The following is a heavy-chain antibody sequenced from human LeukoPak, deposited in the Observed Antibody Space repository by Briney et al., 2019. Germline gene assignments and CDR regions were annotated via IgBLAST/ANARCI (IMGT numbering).Heavy chain of an antibody. Sequence: GEPLKISCKSSGYTFSNYLIGWVRQMPGKGLEWMGIIYPGDWDTRYSPSFEGQVSISADKSISTAYLQWSSLKASDTAMYYCARVPYSISSMDYWGQGTLVTVSS. D-gene: IGHD6-6*01. J-gene: IGHJ4*02. V-gene: IGHV5-51*01. CDR1: GYTFSNYL. CDR2: IYPGDWDT. CDR3: ARVPYSISSMDY.